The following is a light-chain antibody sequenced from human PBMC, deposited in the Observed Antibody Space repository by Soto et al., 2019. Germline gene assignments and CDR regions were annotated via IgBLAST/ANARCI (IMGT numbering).Light chain of an antibody. V-gene: IGKV3-20*01. CDR3: QQYGGSPFT. J-gene: IGKJ3*01. CDR1: QSVSVSS. Sequence: EIVLTQSPGTLSLSPGERATLSCRASQSVSVSSLAWYQQKGGQAPRLLIYAASTRATGVPDRFSGTGSGTDFALTISRLETDDSAVYYCQQYGGSPFTFGPRAKVDI. CDR2: AAS.